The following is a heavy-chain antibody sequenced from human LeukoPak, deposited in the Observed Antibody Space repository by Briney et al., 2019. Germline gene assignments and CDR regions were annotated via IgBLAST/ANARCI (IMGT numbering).Heavy chain of an antibody. V-gene: IGHV3-33*08. CDR2: IWHHGNNR. CDR3: ARDMRDGYNLYYFDS. D-gene: IGHD5-24*01. Sequence: PGGSLRLSCAASGFTFSSYAMHWVRQAPGKGLEWVAVIWHHGNNRYYADSVRGRFTISRDNSNNTLFLQMNSLRAEDTAVYYCARDMRDGYNLYYFDSWGQGILVTVSS. CDR1: GFTFSSYA. J-gene: IGHJ4*02.